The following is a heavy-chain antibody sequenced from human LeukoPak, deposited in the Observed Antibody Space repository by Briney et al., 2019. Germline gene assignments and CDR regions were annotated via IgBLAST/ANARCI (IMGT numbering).Heavy chain of an antibody. CDR1: GGTFSSYA. CDR3: ARVGYCSSTSCYNYAFDI. Sequence: ASVKVSCKASGGTFSSYAISWVRQAPGQGLEWMGWINPKNGGTNHAQKFQGRVTMTRDTSISTAYMELSSLRSDDTAVYYCARVGYCSSTSCYNYAFDIWGQGTMVTVSS. J-gene: IGHJ3*02. V-gene: IGHV1-2*02. CDR2: INPKNGGT. D-gene: IGHD2-2*02.